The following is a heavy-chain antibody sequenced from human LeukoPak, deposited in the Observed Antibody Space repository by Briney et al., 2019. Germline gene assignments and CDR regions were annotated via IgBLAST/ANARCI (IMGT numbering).Heavy chain of an antibody. Sequence: GGSLRLSCAVSGFSVSNIYMSWVRQDPGKGLEWVSLIDSGSSTYYADSVKGRFTISRDISKNTLYLQMNGLRAEDTAVYYCASEVTGRNAGWFDPWGQGTLVTVSS. J-gene: IGHJ5*02. CDR1: GFSVSNIY. CDR3: ASEVTGRNAGWFDP. D-gene: IGHD3-10*01. V-gene: IGHV3-53*01. CDR2: IDSGSST.